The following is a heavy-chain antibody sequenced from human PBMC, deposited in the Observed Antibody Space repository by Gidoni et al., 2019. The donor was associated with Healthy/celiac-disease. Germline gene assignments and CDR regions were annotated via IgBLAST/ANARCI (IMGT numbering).Heavy chain of an antibody. Sequence: EVQLVESGGGLVKPGGSMRLSCAASGFTLSSCSRNWVRQAPGKGLEWVSSISSGSSYIYYADSVKGRFTISRDNAKNSLYLQMNSLRAEDTAVYYCARDIVPNDFWSYYYYFDYWGQGTLVTVSS. V-gene: IGHV3-21*01. CDR1: GFTLSSCS. J-gene: IGHJ4*02. CDR3: ARDIVPNDFWSYYYYFDY. CDR2: ISSGSSYI. D-gene: IGHD3-3*01.